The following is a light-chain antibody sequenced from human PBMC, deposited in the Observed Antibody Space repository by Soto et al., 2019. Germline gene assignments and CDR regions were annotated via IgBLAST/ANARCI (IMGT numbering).Light chain of an antibody. V-gene: IGKV1-39*01. Sequence: DIQMTQSPSSLYESLGDRVTITCRASQSISTYLNWYQQKPGKAPKLLVYAASSLQSGVPARFSGSGSGTDFTLTISSLQPEDFATYFCQESYSTPYTFGLGTKVDIK. CDR3: QESYSTPYT. J-gene: IGKJ2*01. CDR1: QSISTY. CDR2: AAS.